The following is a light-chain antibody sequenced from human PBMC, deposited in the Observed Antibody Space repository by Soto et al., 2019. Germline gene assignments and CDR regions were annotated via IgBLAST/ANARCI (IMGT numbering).Light chain of an antibody. CDR1: QSVSNNY. Sequence: EIVLTQSPGTLSLSPGERATLSCRASQSVSNNYLAWYQQKPGQAPRLLIYDASNRATGIPAGFSGSGSGADFTLTISRLEPEDFAVYYCQQYGSSPPRTFGQGTKVDIK. CDR2: DAS. CDR3: QQYGSSPPRT. J-gene: IGKJ1*01. V-gene: IGKV3-20*01.